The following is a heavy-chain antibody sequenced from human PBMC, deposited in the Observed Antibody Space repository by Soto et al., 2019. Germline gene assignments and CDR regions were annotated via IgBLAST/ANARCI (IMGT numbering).Heavy chain of an antibody. CDR1: GGSISTVGHY. CDR3: ARATGTLRSRNCDY. Sequence: TSETLSLTCSVSGGSISTVGHYWTWIRQPPGKGLEWIGSIYHTGSTYYSKSLRSRLTMSVDTSKSQFSLRLSSVTAADTAVYYCARATGTLRSRNCDYWGQGSLVTVSS. CDR2: IYHTGST. D-gene: IGHD1-1*01. V-gene: IGHV4-31*03. J-gene: IGHJ4*02.